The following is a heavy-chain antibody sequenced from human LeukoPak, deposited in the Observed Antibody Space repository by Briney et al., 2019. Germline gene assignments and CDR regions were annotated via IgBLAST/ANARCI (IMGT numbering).Heavy chain of an antibody. CDR1: GFTFSDYY. Sequence: PGGSLRLSCAASGFTFSDYYMNWIRQAPGKGLEWVGRIKSRTDGGTTDYAAPVKGRFTISRDDSKNTLYLQMNSLKTEDRAVYYCAARYNWNDLAYWGQGTLVTVSS. CDR2: IKSRTDGGTT. J-gene: IGHJ4*02. D-gene: IGHD1-1*01. CDR3: AARYNWNDLAY. V-gene: IGHV3-15*01.